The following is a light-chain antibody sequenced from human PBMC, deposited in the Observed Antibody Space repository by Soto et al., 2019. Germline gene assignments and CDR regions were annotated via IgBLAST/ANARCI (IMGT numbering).Light chain of an antibody. CDR2: DAS. J-gene: IGKJ2*01. CDR1: QDIYNY. Sequence: DIQMTQSPSSLSVSVGDRVTITCQASQDIYNYLNWYQQKPGRAPKLLIYDASNLATGAPSRFRGSGSGTDFTFTISSLQPEDIATYYCQQYDDLPFTFGQGTKLEIK. CDR3: QQYDDLPFT. V-gene: IGKV1-33*01.